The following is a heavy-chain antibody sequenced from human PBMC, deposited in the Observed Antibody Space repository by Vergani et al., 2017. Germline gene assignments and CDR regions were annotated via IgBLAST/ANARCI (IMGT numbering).Heavy chain of an antibody. CDR2: INHSGST. V-gene: IGHV4-34*01. CDR1: GGSFSGYY. D-gene: IGHD5-18*01. CDR3: ARAQKRGYSYGYPYYYYGMDV. J-gene: IGHJ6*02. Sequence: QVQLQQWGAGLLKPSETLSLTCAVYGGSFSGYYWRWIRQPPGKGLEWIGEINHSGSTNYNPSLKSRVTISVDTSKNQFSLKLSSVTAADTAVYYCARAQKRGYSYGYPYYYYGMDVWGQGTTVTVSS.